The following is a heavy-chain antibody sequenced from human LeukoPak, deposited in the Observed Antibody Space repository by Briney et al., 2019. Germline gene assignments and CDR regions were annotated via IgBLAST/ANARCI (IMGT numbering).Heavy chain of an antibody. CDR3: AREYYGSGSYPDI. D-gene: IGHD3-10*01. V-gene: IGHV4-34*01. CDR2: INHSGST. Sequence: KPSETLSLTCAVYGGSFSGYYWSWIRQPPGKGLEWIGEINHSGSTNYNPSLKSRVTISVDTSKNQFSLKLSSVTAADTAVYYCAREYYGSGSYPDIWGQGTLVTVSS. CDR1: GGSFSGYY. J-gene: IGHJ4*02.